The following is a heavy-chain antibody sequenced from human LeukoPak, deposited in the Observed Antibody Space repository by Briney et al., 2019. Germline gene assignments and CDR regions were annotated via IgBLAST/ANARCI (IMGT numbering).Heavy chain of an antibody. CDR3: ARAGGIFGIDY. D-gene: IGHD3-3*01. Sequence: PSETLSLTCTASGGSISSYYWSWIRQPPGKGLEWIGYIYYSGSTNYNPSLKSRVTISVDTSKNQVSLKLSSVTAADTAVYYCARAGGIFGIDYWGQGTLVTVSS. CDR2: IYYSGST. V-gene: IGHV4-59*01. CDR1: GGSISSYY. J-gene: IGHJ4*02.